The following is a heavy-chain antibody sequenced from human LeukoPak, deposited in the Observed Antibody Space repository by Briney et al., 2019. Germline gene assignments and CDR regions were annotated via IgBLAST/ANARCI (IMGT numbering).Heavy chain of an antibody. D-gene: IGHD6-19*01. CDR2: INSDGSST. Sequence: GGSLRLSCAASGFTFSSYWMHWVRQAPGKGLVWVSRINSDGSSTSYADSVKGRFTISRDNAKNTLYLQMNGLRAEDTAVYYCARDQSIAVAGTRNPAGYWGQGTLVTVSS. J-gene: IGHJ4*02. CDR1: GFTFSSYW. V-gene: IGHV3-74*01. CDR3: ARDQSIAVAGTRNPAGY.